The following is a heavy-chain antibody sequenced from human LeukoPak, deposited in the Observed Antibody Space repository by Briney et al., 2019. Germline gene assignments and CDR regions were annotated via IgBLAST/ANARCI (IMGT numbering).Heavy chain of an antibody. J-gene: IGHJ4*02. CDR1: GYSFTSYW. D-gene: IGHD5-18*01. Sequence: RGESLKISCKDSGYSFTSYWIGWVRQMPGKGLEWMGIIYPGDSDTRYCPSFQGQVTISADKSINTAYLQWSSLKASDTAIYYCARRGEAMDPFDYWGQGTLVTVSS. CDR3: ARRGEAMDPFDY. CDR2: IYPGDSDT. V-gene: IGHV5-51*01.